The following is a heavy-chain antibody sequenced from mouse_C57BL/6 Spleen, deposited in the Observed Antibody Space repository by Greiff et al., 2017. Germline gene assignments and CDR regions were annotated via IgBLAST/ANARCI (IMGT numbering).Heavy chain of an antibody. D-gene: IGHD2-4*01. CDR1: GFTFSDYG. J-gene: IGHJ3*01. Sequence: EVQLVESGGGLVKPGGSLKLSCAASGFTFSDYGMHWVRQAPEKGLEWVAYISSGSSTIYYADTVKGRFTLSRDNAKNTLFLQMTSLRSEDTAMYYCARRVYDYDGAWFAYWGQGTLVTVSA. CDR3: ARRVYDYDGAWFAY. CDR2: ISSGSSTI. V-gene: IGHV5-17*01.